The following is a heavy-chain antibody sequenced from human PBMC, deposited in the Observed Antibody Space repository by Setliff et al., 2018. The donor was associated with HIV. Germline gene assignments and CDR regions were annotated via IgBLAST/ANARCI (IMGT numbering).Heavy chain of an antibody. Sequence: PSETLSLTCTVSGGSISSHYWSWIRLPPGKGLEWIGTIYYNGNTNYNPSLKSRVTISVDTSKNQFSLKLSSVTATDTAVYYCARGGYSSSWYTYYGMDVWGQGTTVTVSS. V-gene: IGHV4-59*08. D-gene: IGHD6-13*01. CDR1: GGSISSHY. J-gene: IGHJ6*02. CDR2: IYYNGNT. CDR3: ARGGYSSSWYTYYGMDV.